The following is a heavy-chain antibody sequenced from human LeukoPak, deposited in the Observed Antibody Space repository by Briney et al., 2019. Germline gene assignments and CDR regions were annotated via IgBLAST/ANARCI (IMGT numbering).Heavy chain of an antibody. D-gene: IGHD1-26*01. CDR3: ARGWGAT. V-gene: IGHV3-74*01. Sequence: PGGSLRLSCAASGFTFSSNWMHWVRQAPGKGLVWVSGINSDGSNTAYADSVKGRFTISRDYGKNTLYLQMNSLRAGDTAVYYCARGWGATWGPGTLVTVSS. J-gene: IGHJ4*02. CDR2: INSDGSNT. CDR1: GFTFSSNW.